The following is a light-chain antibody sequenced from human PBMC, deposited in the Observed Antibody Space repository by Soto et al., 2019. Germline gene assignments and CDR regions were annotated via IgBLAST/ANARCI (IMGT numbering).Light chain of an antibody. Sequence: QSVLTQPPSASGIPGQRVTVSCSGSSSNIASNTVNWYQQLPGTAPKLLIYSNDQRPSGVPDRFSASKSGTSASLAISGLQSEDEADYYCASWDDSLNGHVFGTGTKVTVL. J-gene: IGLJ1*01. CDR2: SND. CDR1: SSNIASNT. CDR3: ASWDDSLNGHV. V-gene: IGLV1-44*01.